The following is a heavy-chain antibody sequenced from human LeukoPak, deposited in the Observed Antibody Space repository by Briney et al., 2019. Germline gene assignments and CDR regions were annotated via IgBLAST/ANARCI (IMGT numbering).Heavy chain of an antibody. J-gene: IGHJ4*02. D-gene: IGHD3-3*01. CDR1: GGSISSGGYY. V-gene: IGHV4-31*03. CDR2: IYYSGST. Sequence: SQTLSLTCTVSGGSISSGGYYWSWIRQHPGKGLEWIGYIYYSGSTYYNPSLKSRVTISVGTSKNQFSLKLSSVTAADTAVYYCARSTYYDFWSRYFDYWGQGTLVTVSS. CDR3: ARSTYYDFWSRYFDY.